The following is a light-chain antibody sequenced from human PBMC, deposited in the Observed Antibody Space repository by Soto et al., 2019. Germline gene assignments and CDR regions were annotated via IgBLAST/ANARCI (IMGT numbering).Light chain of an antibody. V-gene: IGLV1-40*01. J-gene: IGLJ2*01. Sequence: QPVLTQPPSVSGAPGQRVTISCSGSSSNIGAGYDVHWYQQLPGTAPKLVIYGNTNRPSGVPDRFSGSKSGTSVSLAITGLQAEDEADYYCQSYDRSLSGVLFGGGTKLTVL. CDR1: SSNIGAGYD. CDR3: QSYDRSLSGVL. CDR2: GNT.